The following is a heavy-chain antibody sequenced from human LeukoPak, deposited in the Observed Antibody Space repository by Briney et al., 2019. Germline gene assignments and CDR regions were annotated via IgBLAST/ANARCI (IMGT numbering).Heavy chain of an antibody. J-gene: IGHJ3*02. Sequence: SETLSLTCTVSGGSISSYYWSWIRQPPGKGLEWIGYIYYSGSTNYNPSLKSRVTISVDTSKNQFSLKLSSVTAADTAVYYCARDLGIARLAFDIWGQGTVVTVSS. V-gene: IGHV4-59*01. D-gene: IGHD1-26*01. CDR3: ARDLGIARLAFDI. CDR1: GGSISSYY. CDR2: IYYSGST.